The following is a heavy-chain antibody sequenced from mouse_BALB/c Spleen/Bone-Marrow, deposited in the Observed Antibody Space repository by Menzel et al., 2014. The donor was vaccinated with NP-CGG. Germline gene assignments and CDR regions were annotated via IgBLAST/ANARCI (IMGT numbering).Heavy chain of an antibody. V-gene: IGHV5-9-2*01. D-gene: IGHD1-1*01. Sequence: EVQRVESGGGLVKPGGSLKLSCAASGFTFSSYGMSWVRQTPEKRLEWVATISGGDTYTYYPDSVRGRFTISRDNAKNNLYLQMSSLRSEDTALYYCAAIITVAYWGRGTLVTVSA. CDR2: ISGGDTYT. CDR3: AAIITVAY. J-gene: IGHJ3*01. CDR1: GFTFSSYG.